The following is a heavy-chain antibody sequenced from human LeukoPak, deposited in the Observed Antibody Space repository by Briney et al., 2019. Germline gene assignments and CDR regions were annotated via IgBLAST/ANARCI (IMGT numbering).Heavy chain of an antibody. CDR1: GFTFDDYA. CDR2: ISGDGGST. D-gene: IGHD1-26*01. CDR3: AKLFGVGAPEQFDY. J-gene: IGHJ4*02. Sequence: GGSLRLSCAASGFTFDDYAMHWVRQAPGKGLGWVSLISGDGGSTYYADSVKGRFTISRDNSKNSLYLQMNSLRTEDTALYYCAKLFGVGAPEQFDYWGQGTLVTVSS. V-gene: IGHV3-43*02.